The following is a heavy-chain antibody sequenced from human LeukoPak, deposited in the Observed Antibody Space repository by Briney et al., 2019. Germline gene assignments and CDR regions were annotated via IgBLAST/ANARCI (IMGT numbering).Heavy chain of an antibody. Sequence: SVKVSCKASGFTFTSSAMQWVRQARGQRLEWIGWIVVGSGYTNYAQKFQERVTMTRDTSISTAYMELSRLRSDDTAVYYCARVGYYDPDAFDIWGQGTMVTVSS. CDR2: IVVGSGYT. D-gene: IGHD3-22*01. V-gene: IGHV1-58*02. J-gene: IGHJ3*02. CDR3: ARVGYYDPDAFDI. CDR1: GFTFTSSA.